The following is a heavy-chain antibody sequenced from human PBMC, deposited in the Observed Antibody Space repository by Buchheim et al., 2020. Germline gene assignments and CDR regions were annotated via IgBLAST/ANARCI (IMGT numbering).Heavy chain of an antibody. J-gene: IGHJ4*02. CDR2: ISGSGGST. CDR1: GFSFSNFG. Sequence: EVQLLESGGHLVQPGGSLRLSCAASGFSFSNFGMSWVRLAPGKGLEWVSAISGSGGSTYYADSVKGRFTISRDNSKNTLYLQMNSLRAEDTAVYYCAKDQGSGMRAFDYWGQGTL. D-gene: IGHD2-15*01. V-gene: IGHV3-23*01. CDR3: AKDQGSGMRAFDY.